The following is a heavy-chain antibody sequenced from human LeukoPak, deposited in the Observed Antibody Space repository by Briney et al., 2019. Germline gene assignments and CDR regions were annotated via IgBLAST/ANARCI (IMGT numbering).Heavy chain of an antibody. CDR3: ASMGGDILTGYPTNFDY. CDR1: GGTFSSYA. Sequence: ASVKVSCKASGGTFSSYAISWVRQAPGQGLEWMGGIIPIFGTANYAQKFQGRVTITADESTSTAYMELSSLRSEDTAVYYCASMGGDILTGYPTNFDYWGQGTLVTVSS. V-gene: IGHV1-69*01. D-gene: IGHD3-9*01. CDR2: IIPIFGTA. J-gene: IGHJ4*02.